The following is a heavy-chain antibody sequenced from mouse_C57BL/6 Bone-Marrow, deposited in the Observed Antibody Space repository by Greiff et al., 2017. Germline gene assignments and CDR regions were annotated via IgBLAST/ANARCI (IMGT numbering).Heavy chain of an antibody. J-gene: IGHJ1*03. CDR2: IYPGDGST. CDR3: ASDDGSSCWYFDV. V-gene: IGHV1-85*01. D-gene: IGHD1-1*01. Sequence: VQLQQSGPELVKPGASVKLSCKASGYTFTSYDINWVKQRPGQGLAWIGRIYPGDGSTKYNEKFKGKATLTVDTSSSTAYMQLRSLTSEDSAVYFCASDDGSSCWYFDVWGRGTTVTDTS. CDR1: GYTFTSYD.